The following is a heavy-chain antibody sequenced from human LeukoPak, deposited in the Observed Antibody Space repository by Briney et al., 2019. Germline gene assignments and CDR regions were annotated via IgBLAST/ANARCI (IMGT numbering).Heavy chain of an antibody. D-gene: IGHD2-21*02. CDR1: GFTFSSYA. CDR2: ISYDGSNK. CDR3: ARDLYVVVTAIQYYFDY. Sequence: GGSLRLSCAASGFTFSSYAMHWVRQAPGKGLEWVAVISYDGSNKYYADSVKGRFTISRDNSKNTLYLQMNSLRAEDTAVYYCARDLYVVVTAIQYYFDYWGQGTLVTASS. J-gene: IGHJ4*02. V-gene: IGHV3-30-3*01.